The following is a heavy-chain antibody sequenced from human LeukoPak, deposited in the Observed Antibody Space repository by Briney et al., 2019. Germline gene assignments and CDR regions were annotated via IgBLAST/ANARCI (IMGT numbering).Heavy chain of an antibody. CDR3: GKEGGA. Sequence: PGGSLRLSCAASEFRFSDFTMTWVRQAPGKGPEWVSAIGGRGGSTYYADSLGGRFTISRDNSKDMLYLQMNSLKVEDTATYYCGKEGGAWGQGTKVTVSS. V-gene: IGHV3-23*01. CDR1: EFRFSDFT. CDR2: IGGRGGST. J-gene: IGHJ5*02. D-gene: IGHD3-16*01.